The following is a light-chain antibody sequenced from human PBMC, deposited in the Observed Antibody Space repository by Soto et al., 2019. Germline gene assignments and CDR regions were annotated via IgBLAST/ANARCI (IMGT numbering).Light chain of an antibody. V-gene: IGKV3-20*01. J-gene: IGKJ5*01. CDR3: QQYGSSRT. Sequence: ETVLTQSPGTLSLSPGERATLSCRASQSLTNNFLAWYQQKPGQAPRLLIYGASRRATATPDRFSGSGSGTDFTLTISRLEPEDFAVYYCQQYGSSRTFGQGTRLEIK. CDR2: GAS. CDR1: QSLTNNF.